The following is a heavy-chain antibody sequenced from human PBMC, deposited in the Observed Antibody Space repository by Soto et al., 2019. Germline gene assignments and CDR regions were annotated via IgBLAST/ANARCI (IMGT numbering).Heavy chain of an antibody. V-gene: IGHV4-59*08. CDR1: GGSISRYY. Sequence: SETLSLTCTVSGGSISRYYWSWIRQPPGKGLEWIGYIFYSGSTNYNPSLKSRVTISVDMSKNQFSLKPSSVTAADTAVYYCARHRHIGMDPFDYWGQGTLVTVSS. D-gene: IGHD5-18*01. CDR2: IFYSGST. CDR3: ARHRHIGMDPFDY. J-gene: IGHJ4*02.